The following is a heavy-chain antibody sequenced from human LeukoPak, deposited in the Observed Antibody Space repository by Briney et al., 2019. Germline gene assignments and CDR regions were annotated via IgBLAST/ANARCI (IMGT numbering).Heavy chain of an antibody. Sequence: GGSLRLSCAASGFTFSSYAMHRVRQAPGKGLEWVAVISYDGSNKYYADSVKGRFTISRDNSKNTLYLQMNSLRAEDTAVYYCAKGTHYDFWSGYDLNWFDPWGQGTLVTVSS. J-gene: IGHJ5*02. CDR1: GFTFSSYA. V-gene: IGHV3-30-3*01. D-gene: IGHD3-3*01. CDR3: AKGTHYDFWSGYDLNWFDP. CDR2: ISYDGSNK.